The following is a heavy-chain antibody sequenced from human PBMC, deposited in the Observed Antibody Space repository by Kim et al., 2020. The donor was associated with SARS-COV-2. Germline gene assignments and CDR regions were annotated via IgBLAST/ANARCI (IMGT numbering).Heavy chain of an antibody. CDR1: GGSISSYY. Sequence: SETLSLTCTVSGGSISSYYWSWIRQPAGKGLEWIGRIYTSGSTNYNPSLKSRVTMSVDTSKNQFSLKLSSVTAADTAVYYCARDRGPAAAGTSNWFDPWGQGTLVTVSS. CDR3: ARDRGPAAAGTSNWFDP. D-gene: IGHD6-13*01. J-gene: IGHJ5*02. CDR2: IYTSGST. V-gene: IGHV4-4*07.